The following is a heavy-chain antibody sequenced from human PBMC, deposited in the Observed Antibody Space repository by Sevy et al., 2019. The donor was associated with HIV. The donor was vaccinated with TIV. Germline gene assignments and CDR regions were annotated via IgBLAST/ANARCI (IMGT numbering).Heavy chain of an antibody. J-gene: IGHJ3*02. V-gene: IGHV4-4*07. Sequence: SETLSLTCTVSGGSISNYYWNWIRQPAGKGLEWIGRIYTSGSTNYNPSLKRRITMSVDTSKNQFSLRLSSLTAADTAVYYCAREGAYDFWSGIAAFDIWGQGTTVTVSS. CDR3: AREGAYDFWSGIAAFDI. CDR2: IYTSGST. D-gene: IGHD3-3*01. CDR1: GGSISNYY.